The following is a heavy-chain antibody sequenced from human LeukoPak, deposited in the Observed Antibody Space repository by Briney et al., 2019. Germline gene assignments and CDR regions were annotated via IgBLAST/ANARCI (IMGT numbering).Heavy chain of an antibody. CDR3: ARGSLDYYGPDH. CDR2: ISSSSSYI. Sequence: GGSLRLSCAASGFTFSSYSMNWVRQAPGKGLEWVSSISSSSSYIYYADSVKGRFTISRDNAKNSLYLQMNSLRAEDTAVYYCARGSLDYYGPDHWGQGTLVTVSS. D-gene: IGHD3-10*01. CDR1: GFTFSSYS. V-gene: IGHV3-21*01. J-gene: IGHJ5*02.